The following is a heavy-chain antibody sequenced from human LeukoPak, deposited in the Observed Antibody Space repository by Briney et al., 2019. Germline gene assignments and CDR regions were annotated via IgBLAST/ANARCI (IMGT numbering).Heavy chain of an antibody. D-gene: IGHD3-22*01. V-gene: IGHV3-23*01. J-gene: IGHJ3*02. CDR1: GFTFSSYA. CDR2: ISGSGGST. CDR3: AKDRSITMIVVGNLIAPDAFDI. Sequence: GGSLRLSCAASGFTFSSYAMSWVRQAPGKGLEWVSAISGSGGSTYYADSVKGRFTISRDNSKNTLYLQMNSLRAEDTAVYYCAKDRSITMIVVGNLIAPDAFDIWGQGTMVTVSS.